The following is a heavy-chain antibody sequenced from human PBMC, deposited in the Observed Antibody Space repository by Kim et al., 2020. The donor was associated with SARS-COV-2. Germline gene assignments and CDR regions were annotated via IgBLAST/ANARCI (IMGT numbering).Heavy chain of an antibody. Sequence: AQKLQGRVTMTTDTSTSTAYMELRSLRSDDTAVYYCARALPGGYYYYGMDVWGQGTTVTVSS. J-gene: IGHJ6*02. V-gene: IGHV1-18*01. CDR3: ARALPGGYYYYGMDV.